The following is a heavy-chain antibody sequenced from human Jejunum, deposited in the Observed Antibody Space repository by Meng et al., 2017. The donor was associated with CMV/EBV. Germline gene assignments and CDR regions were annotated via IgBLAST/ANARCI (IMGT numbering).Heavy chain of an antibody. Sequence: FSCYWMNWVRQAPGKGLEWVANIKPDGSEKYSVDSVKGRFTISRDNAKTSLYLQMDNLRAEDTAVYYCARAEYDFWSGYKYYLDYWGQGTLVTVSS. V-gene: IGHV3-7*01. D-gene: IGHD3-3*01. CDR2: IKPDGSEK. J-gene: IGHJ4*02. CDR1: FSCYW. CDR3: ARAEYDFWSGYKYYLDY.